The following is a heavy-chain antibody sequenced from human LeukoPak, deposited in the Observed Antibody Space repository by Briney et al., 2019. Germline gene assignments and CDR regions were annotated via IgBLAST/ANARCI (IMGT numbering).Heavy chain of an antibody. J-gene: IGHJ3*02. CDR3: AGTYFDFRRGGAFDI. V-gene: IGHV4-59*05. D-gene: IGHD3-3*01. CDR2: AYYLGNT. Sequence: SETLSLTCSVSGVSISSYYWSWIRQSPGKGLEWIGRAYYLGNTNYSPSLRGRVIISVDMSKNQFSLTLTSMTAADTAVYYCAGTYFDFRRGGAFDIWGQGTIVTVSS. CDR1: GVSISSYY.